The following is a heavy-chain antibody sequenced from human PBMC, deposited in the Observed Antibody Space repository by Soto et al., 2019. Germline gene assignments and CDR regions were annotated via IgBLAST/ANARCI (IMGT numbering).Heavy chain of an antibody. CDR2: ISGNADGSGRGA. CDR1: GLSFSTSA. V-gene: IGHV3-23*01. J-gene: IGHJ5*02. D-gene: IGHD1-1*01. Sequence: EVQLLESGGGLVQPGGSLRLSCVASGLSFSTSAISWVRQAPGQGLELVSGISGNADGSGRGAYHADSVKGRFTISRDNSKNTLYLLMNSRRAEDTAVYYCARTGPNVEVLGRMDWFDTWGQGNLVTVSS. CDR3: ARTGPNVEVLGRMDWFDT.